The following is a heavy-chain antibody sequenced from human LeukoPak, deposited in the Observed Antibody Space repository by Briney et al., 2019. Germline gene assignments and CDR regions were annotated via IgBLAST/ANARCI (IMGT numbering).Heavy chain of an antibody. J-gene: IGHJ4*02. Sequence: SETLSLTCTVSGGSISSSSYYWGWIRQPPGKGLEWIGSIYYSGSTYYNPSLKSRVTISVDTSKDQFSLKLSSVTAADTAVYYCARDAAKAQLAYFDYWGQGTLVTVSS. V-gene: IGHV4-39*07. CDR2: IYYSGST. D-gene: IGHD6-13*01. CDR1: GGSISSSSYY. CDR3: ARDAAKAQLAYFDY.